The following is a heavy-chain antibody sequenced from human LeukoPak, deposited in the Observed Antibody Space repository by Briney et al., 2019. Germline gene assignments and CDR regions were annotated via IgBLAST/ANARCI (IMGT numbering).Heavy chain of an antibody. D-gene: IGHD3-9*01. CDR2: IKEDGSEK. J-gene: IGHJ4*02. CDR3: ATHGYSELRYFDWSTNE. Sequence: GGSLRLSCVVSGFTCISHRMSWVRQAPGKGLEWVANIKEDGSEKYYVDSVKGRFTISRDNAKKSLYLQMDSLRAEDTAVYYCATHGYSELRYFDWSTNEWGQGTLVTVSS. CDR1: GFTCISHR. V-gene: IGHV3-7*01.